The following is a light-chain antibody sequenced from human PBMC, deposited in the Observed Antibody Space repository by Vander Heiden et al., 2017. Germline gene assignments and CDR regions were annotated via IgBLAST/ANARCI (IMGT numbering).Light chain of an antibody. CDR2: GDT. Sequence: SYELTQPPSVSVSPGQTARITCSGDALPKEYACWYQQKSGQAPALVIYGDTKRPSGIPERFSGSRSGTMATLTISEAQVEDEADYYCYSTDSSGNHRVFGGGTKLTVL. V-gene: IGLV3-10*01. CDR1: ALPKEY. CDR3: YSTDSSGNHRV. J-gene: IGLJ2*01.